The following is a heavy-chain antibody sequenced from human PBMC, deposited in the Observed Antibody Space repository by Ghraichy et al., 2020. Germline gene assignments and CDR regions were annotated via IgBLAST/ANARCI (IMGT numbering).Heavy chain of an antibody. CDR2: ISYDGSNK. J-gene: IGHJ4*02. CDR1: GFTFSSYA. Sequence: GESLNISCAASGFTFSSYAMHWVRQAPGKGLEWVAVISYDGSNKYYADSVKGRFTISRDNSKNTLYLQMNSLRAEDTAVYYCARDRYGDTRLYFDYWGQGTLVTVSS. D-gene: IGHD4-17*01. CDR3: ARDRYGDTRLYFDY. V-gene: IGHV3-30*04.